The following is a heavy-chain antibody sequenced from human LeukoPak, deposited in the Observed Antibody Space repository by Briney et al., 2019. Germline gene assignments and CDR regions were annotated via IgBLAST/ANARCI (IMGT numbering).Heavy chain of an antibody. CDR3: ASIGATPI. CDR1: GFTFSSYS. J-gene: IGHJ4*02. D-gene: IGHD1-26*01. Sequence: GGSLRLSCAASGFTFSSYSMNWVRQAPGKGLEFVAATNDNGDRTFYPISVKGRFIISRDNSKNTLYLQMGSLRPEDTAVYFCASIGATPIWGRGTLVTVSS. V-gene: IGHV3-64*01. CDR2: TNDNGDRT.